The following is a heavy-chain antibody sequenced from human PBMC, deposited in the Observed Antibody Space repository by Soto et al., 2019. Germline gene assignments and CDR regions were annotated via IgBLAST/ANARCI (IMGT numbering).Heavy chain of an antibody. CDR1: GYTLTELS. V-gene: IGHV1-24*01. CDR3: ATTGTPQERGKFTFGESYRLYPPDAFDI. CDR2: FDPEDGET. J-gene: IGHJ3*02. Sequence: ASVKVSCKVSGYTLTELSMHWVRQAPGKGLEWMGGFDPEDGETIYAQKFQGRVTMTEDTSTDTAYMELSSLRSEDTAVYYCATTGTPQERGKFTFGESYRLYPPDAFDIPRQRTIDTGSS. D-gene: IGHD3-16*02.